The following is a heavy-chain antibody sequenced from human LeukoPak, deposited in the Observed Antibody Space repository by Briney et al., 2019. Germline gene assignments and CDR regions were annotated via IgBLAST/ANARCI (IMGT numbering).Heavy chain of an antibody. Sequence: SQTLSLTCTVSGGSISSGGYYWSWIRQHPGKGLEWIGYIYYSGSTYYNPSLKSRVTISVDTSKNQFSLKLSSVTAADTAVYYCARDQSTGGYFDYWGQRTLVTVSS. CDR2: IYYSGST. V-gene: IGHV4-31*03. CDR1: GGSISSGGYY. D-gene: IGHD5/OR15-5a*01. CDR3: ARDQSTGGYFDY. J-gene: IGHJ4*02.